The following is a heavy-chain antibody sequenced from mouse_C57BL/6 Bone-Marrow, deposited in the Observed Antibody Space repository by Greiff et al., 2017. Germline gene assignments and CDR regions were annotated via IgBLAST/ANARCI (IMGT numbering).Heavy chain of an antibody. J-gene: IGHJ1*03. CDR3: ARHGLTTVVASDWYFDV. Sequence: DVMLVESGGGLVQPGGSLKLSCAASGFTFSDYYMYWVRQTPEKRLEWVAYISNGGGSTYYPDTVKGRFTISRDNAKNTLYLQMSRLKSEDTAMYYCARHGLTTVVASDWYFDVWGTGTTVTVSS. CDR2: ISNGGGST. V-gene: IGHV5-12*01. CDR1: GFTFSDYY. D-gene: IGHD1-1*01.